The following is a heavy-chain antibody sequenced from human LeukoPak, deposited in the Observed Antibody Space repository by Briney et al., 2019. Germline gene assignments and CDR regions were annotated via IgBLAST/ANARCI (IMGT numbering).Heavy chain of an antibody. CDR2: MNPNSGNT. Sequence: ASVKVSCKASGYTFTSYDINWVRQATGQGLEWMGWMNPNSGNTGYAQKFQGRVTMTRNTSISTAYMELSSLRSEDTAVYYCARDWTRSPKPGIAVAGKGYNWFDRWGQGTLVTVSS. V-gene: IGHV1-8*01. J-gene: IGHJ5*02. CDR3: ARDWTRSPKPGIAVAGKGYNWFDR. CDR1: GYTFTSYD. D-gene: IGHD6-19*01.